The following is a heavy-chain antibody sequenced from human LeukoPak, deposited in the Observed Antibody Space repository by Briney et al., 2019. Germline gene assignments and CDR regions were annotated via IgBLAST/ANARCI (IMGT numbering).Heavy chain of an antibody. V-gene: IGHV4-59*01. Sequence: PSETLSLTCAVYGGSFSGYYWSWIRQPPGKGLEWIGYIYYSGSTNYNPSLKSRVTISVDTSKNQFSLKLSSVTAADTAVYYCARDKAGLDYWGQGTLVTVSS. CDR2: IYYSGST. CDR1: GGSFSGYY. CDR3: ARDKAGLDY. J-gene: IGHJ4*02. D-gene: IGHD6-19*01.